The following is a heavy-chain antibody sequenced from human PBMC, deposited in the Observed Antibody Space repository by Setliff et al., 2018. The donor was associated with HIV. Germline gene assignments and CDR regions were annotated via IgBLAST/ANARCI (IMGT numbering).Heavy chain of an antibody. CDR1: GGSISSSSYY. Sequence: SATLSLTCTVSGGSISSSSYYWGWVRQPPGKGLEWIGSMYYSGSTYYTPSLKSRITISLDTSKNQFSLRMRSVTAADTAVYYCARVFVDTAVLRVLEYYFDSWGRGTLVTVSS. J-gene: IGHJ4*02. CDR2: MYYSGST. CDR3: ARVFVDTAVLRVLEYYFDS. D-gene: IGHD5-18*01. V-gene: IGHV4-39*07.